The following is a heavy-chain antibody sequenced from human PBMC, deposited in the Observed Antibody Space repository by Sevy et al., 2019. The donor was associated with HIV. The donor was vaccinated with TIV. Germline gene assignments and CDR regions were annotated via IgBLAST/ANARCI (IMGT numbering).Heavy chain of an antibody. Sequence: ASVKVSCKASGGTFSSYAISWVRQAPGQGLEWMGGIIPIFGTANYAQKFQGRVTITADESTSTAYMELSSLRFEDTAVYYCAREEGYCSSTSCYTSWFDPWGQGTLVTVSS. CDR1: GGTFSSYA. J-gene: IGHJ5*02. CDR2: IIPIFGTA. CDR3: AREEGYCSSTSCYTSWFDP. V-gene: IGHV1-69*13. D-gene: IGHD2-2*02.